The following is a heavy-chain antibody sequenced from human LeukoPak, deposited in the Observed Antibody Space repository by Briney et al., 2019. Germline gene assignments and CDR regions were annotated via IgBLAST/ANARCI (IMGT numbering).Heavy chain of an antibody. CDR1: GGTFSSYA. CDR3: ARGPDYDSSGYWY. V-gene: IGHV1-69*04. CDR2: IIPILGIA. J-gene: IGHJ4*02. Sequence: ASVKVSCEASGGTFSSYAISWVRQAPGQGLEWMGRIIPILGIANYAQKFQGRVTITADKSTSTAYMELSSLRSEDTAVYYCARGPDYDSSGYWYWGQGTLVTVSS. D-gene: IGHD3-22*01.